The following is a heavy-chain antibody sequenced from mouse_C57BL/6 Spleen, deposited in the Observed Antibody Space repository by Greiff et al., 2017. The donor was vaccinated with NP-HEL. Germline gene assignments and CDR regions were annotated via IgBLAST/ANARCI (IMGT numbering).Heavy chain of an antibody. J-gene: IGHJ3*01. V-gene: IGHV5-9-1*02. CDR2: ISSGGDYI. D-gene: IGHD2-5*01. CDR3: TRDYSNYGFAY. CDR1: GFTFSSYA. Sequence: EVHLVESGEGLVKPGGSLKLSCAASGFTFSSYAMSWVRQTPEKRLEWVAYISSGGDYIYYADTVKGRFTISRDNARNTLYLQMSSLKSEDTAMYYCTRDYSNYGFAYWGQGTLVTVSA.